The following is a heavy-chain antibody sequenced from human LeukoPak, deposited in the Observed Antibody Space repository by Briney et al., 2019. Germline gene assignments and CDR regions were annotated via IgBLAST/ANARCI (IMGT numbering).Heavy chain of an antibody. Sequence: PSETLSLTCTVSGGSISSGDYYWSWIRQPPGKGLEWIGHTHYSGITYYSPSLKSRLTISVDTSKNQFSLKLSSVTAADTAVYYCARVAWELLGAFDIWGQGTMVTVSS. CDR1: GGSISSGDYY. D-gene: IGHD1-26*01. CDR3: ARVAWELLGAFDI. J-gene: IGHJ3*02. CDR2: THYSGIT. V-gene: IGHV4-30-4*08.